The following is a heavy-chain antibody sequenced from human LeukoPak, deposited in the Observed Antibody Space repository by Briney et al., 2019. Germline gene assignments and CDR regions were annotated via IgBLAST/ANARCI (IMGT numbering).Heavy chain of an antibody. CDR2: IYSGGST. V-gene: IGHV3-53*01. Sequence: GGSLRLSCAASGFIVSSNYMSWVRQAPGKGLEWVSVIYSGGSTYYADSVKGRFTISRDNSKNTLYLQMNSLRAEDTAVYYCARGIAARNGMDVWGQGTTVTVSS. D-gene: IGHD6-6*01. CDR1: GFIVSSNY. J-gene: IGHJ6*02. CDR3: ARGIAARNGMDV.